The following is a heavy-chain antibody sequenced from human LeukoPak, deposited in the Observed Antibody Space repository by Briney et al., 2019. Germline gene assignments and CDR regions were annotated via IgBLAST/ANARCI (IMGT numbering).Heavy chain of an antibody. CDR3: ARAPLRYFGGFDY. D-gene: IGHD3-9*01. V-gene: IGHV1-18*01. CDR2: ISADNANT. CDR1: GYTFSSYG. Sequence: GASVKVSCKASGYTFSSYGISWVRQAPGQGLEWMGWISADNANTKYAQKLQGRVTVTTDTSTSTAYMELRSLRSDDTAVYYCARAPLRYFGGFDYWGQGTLVTVSS. J-gene: IGHJ4*02.